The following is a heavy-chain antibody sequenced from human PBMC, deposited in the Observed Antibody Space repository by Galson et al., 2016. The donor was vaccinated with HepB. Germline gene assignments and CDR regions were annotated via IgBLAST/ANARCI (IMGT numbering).Heavy chain of an antibody. D-gene: IGHD4-23*01. J-gene: IGHJ2*01. V-gene: IGHV2-70*04. CDR2: IDWDDDK. Sequence: PALVKPTQTLTLTCTFSGFSLSTSATRVSWFRQPPGKALEWLARIDWDDDKFYSTSLKTRLTISKDTSKNQVVLTMTNMDPVDTATYYCARIGDYGGNRGNWYFDLWGRGTLVTVSS. CDR1: GFSLSTSATR. CDR3: ARIGDYGGNRGNWYFDL.